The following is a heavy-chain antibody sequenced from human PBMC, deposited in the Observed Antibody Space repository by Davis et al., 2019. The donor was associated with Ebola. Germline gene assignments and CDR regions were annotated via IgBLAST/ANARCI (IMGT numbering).Heavy chain of an antibody. Sequence: SVKVSCKASGGTFSSYAISWVRQAPGQGLEWMGRIIPILGIANYAQKFQGRVTITADKSTSTAYMELSSLRSEDTAVYYCARGGSWTTGTTFWDYWGQGTLVTVSS. CDR3: ARGGSWTTGTTFWDY. D-gene: IGHD1-1*01. J-gene: IGHJ4*02. CDR2: IIPILGIA. CDR1: GGTFSSYA. V-gene: IGHV1-69*04.